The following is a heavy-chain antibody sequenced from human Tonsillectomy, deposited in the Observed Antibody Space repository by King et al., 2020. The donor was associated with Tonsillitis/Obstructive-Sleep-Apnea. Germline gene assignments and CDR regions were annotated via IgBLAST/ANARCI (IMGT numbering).Heavy chain of an antibody. Sequence: QLQESGPGLVKPSETLSLTCTVSGGSISSSNYYWGWIRQPPGKGLEWIGNIYYSGSTYYNPSLRSRVTISVDTSKNQFSLKLSSVTAADTAVFYCARQKWEQLHYYYMDGGGKGTAVTVS. D-gene: IGHD1-26*01. CDR1: GGSISSSNYY. V-gene: IGHV4-39*01. J-gene: IGHJ6*03. CDR2: IYYSGST. CDR3: ARQKWEQLHYYYMDG.